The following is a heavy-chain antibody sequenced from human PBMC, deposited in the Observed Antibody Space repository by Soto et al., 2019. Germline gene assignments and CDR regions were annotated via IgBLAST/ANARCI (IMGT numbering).Heavy chain of an antibody. Sequence: EVRLLESGGGLVQPGGSLRLSCAGSGFTFSSNAMSWVRQAPGKGLEWVSSVSGDGYASDYADSVKGRFTVSRHNSKNTRYLQMNSLRAEETAVYYCARRHYFGSGGVAGATWGQGTLVTVSS. D-gene: IGHD3-10*01. CDR1: GFTFSSNA. CDR3: ARRHYFGSGGVAGAT. J-gene: IGHJ4*03. V-gene: IGHV3-23*01. CDR2: VSGDGYAS.